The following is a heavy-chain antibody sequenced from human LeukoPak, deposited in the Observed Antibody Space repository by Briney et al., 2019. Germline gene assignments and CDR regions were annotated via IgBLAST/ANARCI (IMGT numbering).Heavy chain of an antibody. CDR3: ARPYYDFWSGYHIVGFGP. CDR1: GGSISSSSYY. CDR2: IYYSGST. D-gene: IGHD3-3*01. J-gene: IGHJ5*02. Sequence: SETLSLTRSVSGGSISSSSYYWGWIRQPPGKGLEWIGSIYYSGSTYYNPSLKSRVTISVDTSKNQFSLKLSSVTAADTAVYYCARPYYDFWSGYHIVGFGPWGQGTLVTVSS. V-gene: IGHV4-39*01.